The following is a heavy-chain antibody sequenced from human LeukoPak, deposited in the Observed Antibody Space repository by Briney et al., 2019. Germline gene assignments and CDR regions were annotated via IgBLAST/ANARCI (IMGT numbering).Heavy chain of an antibody. D-gene: IGHD3-9*01. CDR1: GFTFSSYA. CDR2: ISGSGGST. J-gene: IGHJ5*02. CDR3: ARSGHYDILTGYYRGDWFDP. Sequence: GGSLRLSCAASGFTFSSYAMSWVRQAPGKGLEWVSAISGSGGSTYYADSVKGRFTISRDNSKNTLYLQMNSLRAEDTAVYYCARSGHYDILTGYYRGDWFDPWGQGTLVTVSS. V-gene: IGHV3-23*01.